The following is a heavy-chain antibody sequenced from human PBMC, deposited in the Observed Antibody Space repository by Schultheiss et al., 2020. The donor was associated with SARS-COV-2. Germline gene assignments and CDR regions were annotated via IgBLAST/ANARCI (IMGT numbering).Heavy chain of an antibody. D-gene: IGHD5-18*01. CDR1: GFTFSNAW. CDR2: IWYDGSNK. V-gene: IGHV3-33*08. J-gene: IGHJ4*02. CDR3: AREIQLTKGFDY. Sequence: GESLKISCAASGFTFSNAWMSWVRQAPGKGLEWVAVIWYDGSNKYYADSVKGRFTISRDNSKNTLYLQMNSLRAEDTAVYYCAREIQLTKGFDYWGQGTLVTVSS.